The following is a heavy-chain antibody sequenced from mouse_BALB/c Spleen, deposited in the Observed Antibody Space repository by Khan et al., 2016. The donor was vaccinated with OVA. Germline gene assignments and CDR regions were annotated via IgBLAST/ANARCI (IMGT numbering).Heavy chain of an antibody. J-gene: IGHJ2*01. Sequence: EVQLVETGPGLVKPSQSLSLTCTVTGYSITSGYAWNWIRQFPGNKLESMGYISYSGGTSYNPSLKSRISITRDTSKNQFFLQLNSVTTEDTATYYCARGNYYGYYFDYWGQGTTLTVSS. CDR3: ARGNYYGYYFDY. D-gene: IGHD1-1*01. CDR2: ISYSGGT. V-gene: IGHV3-2*02. CDR1: GYSITSGYA.